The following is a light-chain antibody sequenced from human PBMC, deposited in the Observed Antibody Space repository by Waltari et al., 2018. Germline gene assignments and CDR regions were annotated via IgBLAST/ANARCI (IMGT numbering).Light chain of an antibody. V-gene: IGLV2-14*01. Sequence: QSALTQPASVSGSPGQSITISCTGTSSDVGGYNSVSWYQQHPGKAPKLIIYEVSNRPSGVSNRFSGSKSGNTASLTISGLPAEDESDYYCSSYTSSSTLVFGGATKLTVL. J-gene: IGLJ3*02. CDR1: SSDVGGYNS. CDR3: SSYTSSSTLV. CDR2: EVS.